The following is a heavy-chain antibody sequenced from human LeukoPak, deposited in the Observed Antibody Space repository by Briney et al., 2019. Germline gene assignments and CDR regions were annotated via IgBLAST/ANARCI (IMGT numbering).Heavy chain of an antibody. D-gene: IGHD3-3*01. CDR3: ARGVTIFGVVRNAFDI. CDR2: INWNGGSI. J-gene: IGHJ3*02. CDR1: GFTSDDYG. V-gene: IGHV3-20*04. Sequence: GGSLRLSCAASGFTSDDYGMSWVRQAPGKGLEWVSGINWNGGSIGYADSVKGRFTISRDNAKNSLYLQMNSLRAEDTALYYCARGVTIFGVVRNAFDIWGQGTLVTVSS.